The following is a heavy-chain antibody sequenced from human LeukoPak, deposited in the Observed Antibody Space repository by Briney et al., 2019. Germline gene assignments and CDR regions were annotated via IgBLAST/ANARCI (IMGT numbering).Heavy chain of an antibody. V-gene: IGHV4-4*09. Sequence: SETLSLTCTVSGGSISSYYWSWIRQPPGKGLEWIGYIYTSGSTNYNPSLTSRVNISVDTSKNQFSLKLSSVTAADTAVYYCARVGADIVVVPAAMSGFDIWGQGTMVTVSS. CDR2: IYTSGST. CDR1: GGSISSYY. CDR3: ARVGADIVVVPAAMSGFDI. D-gene: IGHD2-2*01. J-gene: IGHJ3*02.